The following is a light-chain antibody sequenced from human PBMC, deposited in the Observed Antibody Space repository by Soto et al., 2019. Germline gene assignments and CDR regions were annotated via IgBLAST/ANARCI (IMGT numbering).Light chain of an antibody. CDR3: CSYAGSSTF. J-gene: IGLJ1*01. Sequence: QSALTQPASVSGSPGQSITISCTGTSSDVGSYNLVSWYQQHPGKSPKLMIYEVSKRPSGFSNRFSGSKSGNTASLTISGLQAEDEADYYCCSYAGSSTFFGTGTKVTVL. CDR2: EVS. CDR1: SSDVGSYNL. V-gene: IGLV2-23*02.